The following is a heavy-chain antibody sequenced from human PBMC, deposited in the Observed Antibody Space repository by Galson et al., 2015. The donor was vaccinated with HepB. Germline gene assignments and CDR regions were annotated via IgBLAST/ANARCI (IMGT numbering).Heavy chain of an antibody. CDR3: ARHQKLHYCSSTSCKNWFDP. CDR2: FDPSDSYT. CDR1: GYSFTSYW. V-gene: IGHV5-10-1*01. Sequence: QSGAAVKKPGESLRISCKGSGYSFTSYWISWVRQMPGKGLEWLGRFDPSDSYTNYSPSFQGHVTISADKSISTAYLQWSSLKASDTAMYYCARHQKLHYCSSTSCKNWFDPWGQGTLVTVSS. J-gene: IGHJ5*02. D-gene: IGHD2-2*01.